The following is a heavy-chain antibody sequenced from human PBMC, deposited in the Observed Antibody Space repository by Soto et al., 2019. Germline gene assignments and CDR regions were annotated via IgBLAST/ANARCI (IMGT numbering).Heavy chain of an antibody. CDR2: IWYDGSNK. CDR3: ARGIGGLERWFDP. J-gene: IGHJ5*02. CDR1: GFTFSSYG. V-gene: IGHV3-33*01. D-gene: IGHD1-1*01. Sequence: QVQLVESGGGVVQPGRSLRLSCAASGFTFSSYGMHWVRQAPGKGLEWVAVIWYDGSNKYYADSVKGRFTISRDNSKNTRYLQMNSLRAEDTAVYYCARGIGGLERWFDPWGQGTLVTVSS.